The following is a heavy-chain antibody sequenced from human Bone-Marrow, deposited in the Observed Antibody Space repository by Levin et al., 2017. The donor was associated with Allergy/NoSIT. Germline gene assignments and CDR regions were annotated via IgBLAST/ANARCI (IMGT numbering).Heavy chain of an antibody. CDR1: GFTFSGYW. Sequence: ASVKVSCASSGFTFSGYWMAWVRQAPGKGLEWVATINRDGGDGYYVDSVKGRFTISRDNARNSLDLQMNSLRVEDTAVYYCARNGAWSFEFWGQGTLVTVSS. CDR3: ARNGAWSFEF. CDR2: INRDGGDG. D-gene: IGHD2-8*01. V-gene: IGHV3-7*02. J-gene: IGHJ4*02.